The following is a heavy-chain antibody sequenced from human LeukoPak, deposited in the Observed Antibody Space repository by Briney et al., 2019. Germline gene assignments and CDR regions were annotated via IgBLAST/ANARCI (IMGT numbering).Heavy chain of an antibody. CDR1: GGSISSSTYY. D-gene: IGHD4-17*01. CDR2: NYYSQSP. CDR3: ARTYGDYDDAFDV. J-gene: IGHJ3*01. Sequence: SETLSLTCTVSGGSISSSTYYWGWIRQPPGKGLEWIGSNYYSQSPYNNPSLKSRVTIFVNTSKNQFSLKLPSVTATDTAVYYCARTYGDYDDAFDVWGQGTMVTVSS. V-gene: IGHV4-39*01.